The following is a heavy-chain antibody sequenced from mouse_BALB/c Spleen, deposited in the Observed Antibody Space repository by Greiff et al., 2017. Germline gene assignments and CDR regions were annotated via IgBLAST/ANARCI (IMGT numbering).Heavy chain of an antibody. J-gene: IGHJ3*01. CDR1: GFSLTSYG. D-gene: IGHD2-10*01. CDR3: AREGAYYGLFAY. Sequence: VQLQESGPGLVAPSQSLSITCTVSGFSLTSYGVHWVRQPPGKGLEWLGVIWAGGSTNYNSALMSRLSISKDNSKSQVFLKMNSLQTDDTAMYYCAREGAYYGLFAYWGQGTLVTVSA. V-gene: IGHV2-9*02. CDR2: IWAGGST.